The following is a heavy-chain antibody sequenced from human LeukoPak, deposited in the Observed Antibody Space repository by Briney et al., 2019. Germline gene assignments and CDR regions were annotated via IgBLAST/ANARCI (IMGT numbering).Heavy chain of an antibody. CDR1: GGSISSGAYY. J-gene: IGHJ4*02. D-gene: IGHD6-25*01. CDR2: IDYGGST. Sequence: SETLSLTCTVSGGSISSGAYYWSWIPQHPGKGLEWIGYIDYGGSTYYSPSLKSRIIISVDTSKTQFSLKLSSVTAADTAVYYCARDLAAGAGYFDYWGQGTLVTVSS. V-gene: IGHV4-31*03. CDR3: ARDLAAGAGYFDY.